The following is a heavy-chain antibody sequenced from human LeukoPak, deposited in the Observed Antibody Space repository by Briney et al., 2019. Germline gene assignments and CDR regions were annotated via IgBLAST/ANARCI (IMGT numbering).Heavy chain of an antibody. J-gene: IGHJ4*02. Sequence: GVLRLSCAASGFTFSSHSMNWVRQAPGKGLEWVSSISSSSSYIYYADSVKGRFTISRDNAKNSLYLQMNSLRAEDTAVYYCAREKLGMTNYWGQGTLVTVSS. D-gene: IGHD7-27*01. CDR2: ISSSSSYI. CDR1: GFTFSSHS. V-gene: IGHV3-21*01. CDR3: AREKLGMTNY.